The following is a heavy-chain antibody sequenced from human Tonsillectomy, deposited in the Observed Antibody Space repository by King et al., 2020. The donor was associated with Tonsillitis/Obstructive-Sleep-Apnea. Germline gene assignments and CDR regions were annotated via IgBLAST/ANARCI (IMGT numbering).Heavy chain of an antibody. Sequence: VQLVESGGGLIQPGGSLRLSCAASGFSVSYNYMTWVRQAPGKGLEWVSSIYTGDRTDYADSVKGRFNISRDNSKNTLFLQINSLRVEDTAIYYCAGDPTSVTAWGFWGQGTLVTVSS. J-gene: IGHJ4*02. D-gene: IGHD4-17*01. CDR2: IYTGDRT. V-gene: IGHV3-53*01. CDR3: AGDPTSVTAWGF. CDR1: GFSVSYNY.